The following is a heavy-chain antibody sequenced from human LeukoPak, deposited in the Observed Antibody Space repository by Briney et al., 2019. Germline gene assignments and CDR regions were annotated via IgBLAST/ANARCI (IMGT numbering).Heavy chain of an antibody. CDR1: GGSFSGYY. CDR2: INHSGST. CDR3: ARPNTLKTAYYYMDV. J-gene: IGHJ6*03. V-gene: IGHV4-34*01. Sequence: SETLPLTCAVYGGSFSGYYWSWIRQPPGKGLEWIGEINHSGSTNYNPSLKSRVTILVDTSKAQFSLKLSSVPAADTAVYYCARPNTLKTAYYYMDVWGKGTTVTVSS. D-gene: IGHD1-1*01.